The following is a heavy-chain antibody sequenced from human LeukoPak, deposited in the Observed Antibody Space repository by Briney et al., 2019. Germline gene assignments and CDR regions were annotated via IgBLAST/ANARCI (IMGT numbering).Heavy chain of an antibody. Sequence: PGGSLRLSCAASGFTFSSYAMSWVRQAPGKGLEWVANIKQDGSEKYYVDSVKGRFTISRDNDEKSLYLQMNSLRAEDAAVYYCARYSNWFNYYYYYMDVWGKGTTVTVSS. D-gene: IGHD7-27*01. CDR2: IKQDGSEK. J-gene: IGHJ6*03. CDR3: ARYSNWFNYYYYYMDV. V-gene: IGHV3-7*01. CDR1: GFTFSSYA.